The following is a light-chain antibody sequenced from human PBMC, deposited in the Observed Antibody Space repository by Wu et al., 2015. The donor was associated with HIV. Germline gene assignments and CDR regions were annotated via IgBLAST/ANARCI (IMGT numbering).Light chain of an antibody. J-gene: IGKJ2*01. CDR3: QQRTNWSYT. CDR2: DAS. V-gene: IGKV3-11*01. Sequence: EIVLTQSPATLSLSPGDRAILSCRASQSVSTFLAWYQQKPGQAPRLLIYDASSRATGIPARFSGSGSGTDFTLTISSLEPEDFAVYYCQQRTNWSYTFGQGTKLEIK. CDR1: QSVSTF.